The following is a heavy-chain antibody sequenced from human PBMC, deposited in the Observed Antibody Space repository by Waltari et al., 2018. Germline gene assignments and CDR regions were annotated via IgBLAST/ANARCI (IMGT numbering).Heavy chain of an antibody. CDR1: GGSISSYY. CDR3: ARDRGELTMVRGAYYYYMDV. J-gene: IGHJ6*03. D-gene: IGHD3-10*01. Sequence: QVQLQESGPGLVKPSETLSLTCTVSGGSISSYYWSWIRQPPGKGLEWIGYIYYSGSTNYNPSLNSRVTISVDTSKNQFSLKLSSVTAADTAVYYCARDRGELTMVRGAYYYYMDVWGKGTTVTVSS. V-gene: IGHV4-59*01. CDR2: IYYSGST.